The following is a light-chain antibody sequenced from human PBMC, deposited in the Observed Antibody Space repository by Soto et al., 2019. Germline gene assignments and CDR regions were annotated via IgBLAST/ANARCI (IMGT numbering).Light chain of an antibody. CDR3: ETWESSLSAGV. V-gene: IGLV1-51*02. CDR2: ENN. Sequence: QSALTQPPSVSAAPGRKVTISCSGSSSNIGNNYVAWYQHLPGTAPKLLIYENNKRPSGIPDRFSGSKSGTSATLDITGLQTGDEADYYCETWESSLSAGVFGGGTKLTVL. J-gene: IGLJ3*02. CDR1: SSNIGNNY.